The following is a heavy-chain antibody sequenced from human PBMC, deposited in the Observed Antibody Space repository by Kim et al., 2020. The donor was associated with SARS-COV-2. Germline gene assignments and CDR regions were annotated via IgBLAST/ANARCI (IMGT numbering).Heavy chain of an antibody. CDR1: GFTFSSYG. CDR2: IWYDGSNK. J-gene: IGHJ6*04. CDR3: ARLRGVDGLDV. D-gene: IGHD3-10*01. Sequence: GGSLRLSCAASGFTFSSYGMHWVRQAPGKGLEWVAVIWYDGSNKYYADSVKGRFTISRDNSKNTLYLQMNSLRAEDTAVYYCARLRGVDGLDVWGKGTTVTVSS. V-gene: IGHV3-33*01.